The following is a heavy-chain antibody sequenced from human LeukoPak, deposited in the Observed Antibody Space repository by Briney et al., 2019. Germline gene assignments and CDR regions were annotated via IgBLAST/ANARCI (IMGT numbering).Heavy chain of an antibody. Sequence: SQTLSLTCTVSGGSISSGSYYWSWIRQPAGKGLEWIGRIYTSGSTNYNPSLKSRVTISVDTSKNQFSLKLSSVTAADTAAYYCARHMTVTYDAFDIWGQGTMVTVSS. V-gene: IGHV4-61*02. J-gene: IGHJ3*02. CDR2: IYTSGST. CDR1: GGSISSGSYY. CDR3: ARHMTVTYDAFDI. D-gene: IGHD3-22*01.